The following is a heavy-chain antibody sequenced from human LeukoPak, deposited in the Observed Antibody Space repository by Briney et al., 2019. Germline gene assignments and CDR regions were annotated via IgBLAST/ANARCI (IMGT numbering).Heavy chain of an antibody. Sequence: GASVKVSCKSSGYTFTSYDINWVRPATGQGLEWMGIINPSGGSTSYAQKFQGRVAMTRDTSTSTVYMELSSLRSEDTAVYDCARGSIAAAVHWGQGTLVTVSS. CDR3: ARGSIAAAVH. D-gene: IGHD6-13*01. CDR1: GYTFTSYD. CDR2: INPSGGST. J-gene: IGHJ4*02. V-gene: IGHV1-46*01.